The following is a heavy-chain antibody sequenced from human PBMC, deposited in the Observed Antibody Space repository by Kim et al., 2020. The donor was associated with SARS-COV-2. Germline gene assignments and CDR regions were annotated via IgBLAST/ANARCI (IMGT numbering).Heavy chain of an antibody. V-gene: IGHV3-23*01. CDR1: GFTFNTYD. D-gene: IGHD2-2*01. J-gene: IGHJ6*02. CDR2: ITVSGVT. Sequence: GGSLRLSCAASGFTFNTYDMNWARQASGKGLEWVSGITVSGVTYHADSVKGRFTISRDNSKNMVYLQMNSLRAEDTAIYYCAKGSRGMDVWGQGTTVTVSS. CDR3: AKGSRGMDV.